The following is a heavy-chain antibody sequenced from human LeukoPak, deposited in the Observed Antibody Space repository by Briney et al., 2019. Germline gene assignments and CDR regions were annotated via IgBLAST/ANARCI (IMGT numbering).Heavy chain of an antibody. Sequence: GESLKISCKGSGYSFPNYWIGWVRQMPGKGLEWMGIIYPGDSDTTYKPSLQGHITVSADMSISTAYLQWSSLKASDTAMYYCARLHDYGDYYYYYGMDVWGQGTTVTVSS. D-gene: IGHD4-17*01. V-gene: IGHV5-51*01. CDR2: IYPGDSDT. CDR3: ARLHDYGDYYYYYGMDV. CDR1: GYSFPNYW. J-gene: IGHJ6*02.